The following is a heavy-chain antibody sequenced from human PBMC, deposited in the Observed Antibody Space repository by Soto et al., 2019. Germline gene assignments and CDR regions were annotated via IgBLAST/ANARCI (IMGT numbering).Heavy chain of an antibody. Sequence: QVQLVQSGAEVKKPGSSVKVSCKASGGTFSSYTISWVRQAPGQGLEWMGRIIPILGIANYAQKFQGRVTITADKSSSTAYMELSSLRSEDTAVYYCARSRYGDYSTYFGYWGQGTLVTVSS. J-gene: IGHJ4*02. V-gene: IGHV1-69*02. CDR2: IIPILGIA. D-gene: IGHD4-17*01. CDR1: GGTFSSYT. CDR3: ARSRYGDYSTYFGY.